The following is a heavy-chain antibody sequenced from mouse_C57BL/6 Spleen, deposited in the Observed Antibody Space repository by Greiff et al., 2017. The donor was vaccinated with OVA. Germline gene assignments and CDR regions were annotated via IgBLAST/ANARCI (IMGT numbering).Heavy chain of an antibody. CDR1: GYAFSSYW. Sequence: QVQLQQSGAELVKPGASVKISCKASGYAFSSYWMNWVRQRPGKGLEWFGQIYPGDGDTNYNGNLKGKATLNADKTASTAYMQLSSMTSEDSAVYVCARSPPYNNYGGEYAMDYWGQGTSVTVSS. J-gene: IGHJ4*01. CDR2: IYPGDGDT. V-gene: IGHV1-80*01. D-gene: IGHD2-5*01. CDR3: ARSPPYNNYGGEYAMDY.